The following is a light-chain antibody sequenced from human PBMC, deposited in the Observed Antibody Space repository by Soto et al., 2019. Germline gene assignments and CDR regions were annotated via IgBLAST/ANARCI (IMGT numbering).Light chain of an antibody. CDR3: QSYDSSLSAYV. V-gene: IGLV1-40*01. Sequence: QSVLTQPPSVSGAPGQRGTISCTGNSSNIGAGYDVHWYQQLPGTAPKLLIYGNSNRPSGVPDRFSGSKSGTSASLAITGLQAEDEADYYCQSYDSSLSAYVFGTGTKVTV. CDR1: SSNIGAGYD. CDR2: GNS. J-gene: IGLJ1*01.